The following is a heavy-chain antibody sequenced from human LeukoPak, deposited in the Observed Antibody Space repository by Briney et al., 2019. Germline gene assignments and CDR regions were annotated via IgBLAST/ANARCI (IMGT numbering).Heavy chain of an antibody. CDR2: INPNSGDT. V-gene: IGHV1-2*02. CDR1: GYTFTSYY. J-gene: IGHJ5*02. D-gene: IGHD1-7*01. CDR3: ARGRTGTTYRWFDP. Sequence: GASVKVSCKASGYTFTSYYMHWVRQAPGQGLEWMGIINPNSGDTNYAQKFQGRVTMTRDTSISTAYMELSRLRSDDTAVYYCARGRTGTTYRWFDPWGQGTLVTVSS.